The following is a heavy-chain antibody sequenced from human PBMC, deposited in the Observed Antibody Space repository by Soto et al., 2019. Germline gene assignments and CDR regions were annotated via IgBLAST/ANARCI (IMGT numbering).Heavy chain of an antibody. CDR3: AAERGLPDYSHYYGMDV. Sequence: SVKVSCKASGYSFTSYAIHWMRQAPEQRLEWIGWIVVGSGNTNYAQKFQERVTITRDMSTSTAYMELSSLRSEDTAVYYCAAERGLPDYSHYYGMDVWGQGTTVTVSS. J-gene: IGHJ6*02. CDR1: GYSFTSYA. CDR2: IVVGSGNT. D-gene: IGHD5-18*01. V-gene: IGHV1-58*02.